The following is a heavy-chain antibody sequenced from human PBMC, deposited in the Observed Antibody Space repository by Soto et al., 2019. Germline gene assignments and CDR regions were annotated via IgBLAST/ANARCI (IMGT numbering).Heavy chain of an antibody. CDR2: IYHSGST. J-gene: IGHJ5*02. Sequence: QVQLQESGPGLVKPSGTLSLTCAVSGGSISSSNWWSWVRQPPGKGLEWIGEIYHSGSTNYNPSLKWRVTISVDKSKNQFSLKLSAVTAADKAVYYCARAQRTVVGGSYNWFEPWGQGILVTVSS. CDR1: GGSISSSNW. V-gene: IGHV4-4*02. CDR3: ARAQRTVVGGSYNWFEP. D-gene: IGHD2-21*01.